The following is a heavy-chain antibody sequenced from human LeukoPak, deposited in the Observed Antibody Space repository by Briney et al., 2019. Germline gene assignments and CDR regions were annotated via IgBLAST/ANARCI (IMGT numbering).Heavy chain of an antibody. J-gene: IGHJ6*02. CDR1: GYTFTSYG. V-gene: IGHV1-18*01. CDR3: AVDIVVVPARYGMDV. D-gene: IGHD2-2*01. CDR2: ISAYNGNT. Sequence: ASVKVSCKASGYTFTSYGISWVRQAPGQGLEWMGWISAYNGNTNYAQKLQGRVTMTTDTSTSTAYMELRSLRSDDTAVYYCAVDIVVVPARYGMDVWGQGTTVPVSS.